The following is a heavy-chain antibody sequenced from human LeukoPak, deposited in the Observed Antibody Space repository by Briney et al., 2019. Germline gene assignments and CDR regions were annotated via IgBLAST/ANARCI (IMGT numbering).Heavy chain of an antibody. CDR3: VKGSAAARPYYFDY. V-gene: IGHV3-23*01. D-gene: IGHD6-13*01. Sequence: GGSLRLSCAASRFTFRNYVMSWVRQAPGKGLEWVSALTGGSDSTYYADSVKGRFTIFRDNSENTVYLQMNSLRVEDTAIYYCVKGSAAARPYYFDYWGQGTLVAVSS. CDR2: LTGGSDST. J-gene: IGHJ4*02. CDR1: RFTFRNYV.